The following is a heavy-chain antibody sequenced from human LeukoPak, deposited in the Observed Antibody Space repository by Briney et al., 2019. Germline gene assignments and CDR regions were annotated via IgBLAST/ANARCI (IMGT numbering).Heavy chain of an antibody. Sequence: PSETLSLTCAVYGGSFSGYYWSWIRQPPGKGLEWIGEINHSGSTNYNPSLKSRVTISVDTSKNQFSLKLSSVAAADTAVYYCARVGYCSSTSCYGFDYWGQGNLVTVSS. V-gene: IGHV4-34*01. J-gene: IGHJ4*02. CDR1: GGSFSGYY. D-gene: IGHD2-2*01. CDR3: ARVGYCSSTSCYGFDY. CDR2: INHSGST.